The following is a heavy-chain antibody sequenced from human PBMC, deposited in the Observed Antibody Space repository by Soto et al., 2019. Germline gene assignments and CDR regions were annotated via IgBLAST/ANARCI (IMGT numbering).Heavy chain of an antibody. J-gene: IGHJ6*02. Sequence: EVQLVESGGGLVQPGGSLRLSCAASGFTFSNYWMYWVRQAPGKGLVWVSRVNNDGTDTTHADSVKGRFTISRDNAEDTLYLQMNSLRAEDTAVYYCARGGLQHALDVWGQGSTVTVSS. CDR1: GFTFSNYW. D-gene: IGHD6-13*01. CDR3: ARGGLQHALDV. V-gene: IGHV3-74*03. CDR2: VNNDGTDT.